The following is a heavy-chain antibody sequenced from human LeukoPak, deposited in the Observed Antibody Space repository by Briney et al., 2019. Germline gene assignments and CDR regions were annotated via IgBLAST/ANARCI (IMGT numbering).Heavy chain of an antibody. V-gene: IGHV4-59*01. J-gene: IGHJ4*02. CDR3: AGGYSSSSPTFDY. D-gene: IGHD6-13*01. CDR2: IYYSGST. CDR1: GGSISSYY. Sequence: PSETLSLTCTVSGGSISSYYWSWIQQPPGKGLEWIGYIYYSGSTNYNPSLESRVTISVDTSKNQFSLKLSSVTAADTAVYYCAGGYSSSSPTFDYWGQGTLVTVSS.